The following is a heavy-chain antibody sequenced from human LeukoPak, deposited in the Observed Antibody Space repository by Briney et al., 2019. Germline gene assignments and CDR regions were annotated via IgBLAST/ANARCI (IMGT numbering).Heavy chain of an antibody. CDR3: ASYLRDATSLDY. J-gene: IGHJ4*02. CDR2: ISAYNGNT. D-gene: IGHD2-15*01. Sequence: GASVKVSCKASGYTFTSYGISWVRQAPGQGLEWMGWISAYNGNTNYAQKLHGRVTMTTDTSTSTAYMELRSLRSDDTAVYYCASYLRDATSLDYWGQGTLVTVSS. CDR1: GYTFTSYG. V-gene: IGHV1-18*01.